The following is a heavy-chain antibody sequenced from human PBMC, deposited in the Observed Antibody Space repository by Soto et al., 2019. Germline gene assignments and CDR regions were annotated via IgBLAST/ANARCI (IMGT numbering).Heavy chain of an antibody. J-gene: IGHJ4*02. V-gene: IGHV4-31*03. Sequence: SETLSLTCTVSGVSISSGGYYWSWIRQHPGKCLEWIGYIYYSGGNYYNPSLKSRVTISVDTSKNQFSLKLSSVTAADTAVYYCARARYCSGGSCEGFDYWGQGTLVTVYS. CDR1: GVSISSGGYY. D-gene: IGHD2-15*01. CDR3: ARARYCSGGSCEGFDY. CDR2: IYYSGGN.